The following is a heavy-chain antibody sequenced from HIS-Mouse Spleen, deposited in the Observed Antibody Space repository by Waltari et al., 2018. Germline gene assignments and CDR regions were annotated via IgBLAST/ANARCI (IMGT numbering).Heavy chain of an antibody. D-gene: IGHD3-16*01. J-gene: IGHJ2*01. Sequence: QVQLQESGPGLVKPSETLSLTCTVSGGSISSYYWSWIRQPPGKGLEWIGYIYYSGSTNYHPALKSRVTISVDTSKNQFSLKLSSVTAADTAVYYCARAPIRGYWYFDLWGRGTLVTVSS. V-gene: IGHV4-59*12. CDR3: ARAPIRGYWYFDL. CDR1: GGSISSYY. CDR2: IYYSGST.